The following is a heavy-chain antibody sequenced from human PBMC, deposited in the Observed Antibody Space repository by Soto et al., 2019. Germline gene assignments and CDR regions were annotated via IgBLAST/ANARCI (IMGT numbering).Heavy chain of an antibody. CDR1: GFTFSSYG. D-gene: IGHD2-15*01. CDR3: ARPYCSGGSCYPLDAFHI. CDR2: IWYDGSNK. V-gene: IGHV3-33*01. J-gene: IGHJ3*02. Sequence: QVQLVESGGGVVQPGRSLRLSCAASGFTFSSYGMHWVRQAPGKGLEWVAVIWYDGSNKYYADSVKGRFTISRDNSKNTLYLQMNSLRAEDTAVYYCARPYCSGGSCYPLDAFHIWGQGTMVTVSS.